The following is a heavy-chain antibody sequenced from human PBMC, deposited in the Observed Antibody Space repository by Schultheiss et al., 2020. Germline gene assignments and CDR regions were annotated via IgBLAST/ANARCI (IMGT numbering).Heavy chain of an antibody. V-gene: IGHV3-11*01. J-gene: IGHJ4*02. CDR1: GFTFSDYY. Sequence: GGSLRLSCAASGFTFSDYYMSWTRQAPGKGLEWVSYISSSGRTIYYADSVKGRFTISRDNARNSLYLQMNSLRAEDTAVYYCARGSYCGGDCYLAPLDYWGQGTLVTVSS. D-gene: IGHD2-21*02. CDR3: ARGSYCGGDCYLAPLDY. CDR2: ISSSGRTI.